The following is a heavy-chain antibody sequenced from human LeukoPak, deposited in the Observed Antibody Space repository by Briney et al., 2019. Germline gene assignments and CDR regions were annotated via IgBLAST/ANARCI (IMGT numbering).Heavy chain of an antibody. CDR2: INPSGGST. CDR1: GYTFTNYY. CDR3: ARAWESVAGNYGVIDY. V-gene: IGHV1-46*01. D-gene: IGHD4-17*01. J-gene: IGHJ4*02. Sequence: ASVKVSCKTIGYTFTNYYVHWVRQARGQGLEWMGIINPSGGSTHYAQNFQGRVTMTTDMSTTTVYMELSSLRSEDTAVYYCARAWESVAGNYGVIDYWGQGTLVIVSS.